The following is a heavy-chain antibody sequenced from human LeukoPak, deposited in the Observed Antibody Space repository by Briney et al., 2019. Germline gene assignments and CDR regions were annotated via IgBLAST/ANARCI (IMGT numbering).Heavy chain of an antibody. Sequence: SETLSLTCTVSGGSVSSGSYYWSWIRQPPGTGLEWIGYIYYSGSTNYNPSLKSRVTISVDTSKNQFSLKLSSVTAADTAVYYCARGFGEVAMFLVGATAWDYWGQGTLVTVSS. J-gene: IGHJ4*02. CDR2: IYYSGST. CDR1: GGSVSSGSYY. V-gene: IGHV4-61*01. D-gene: IGHD1-26*01. CDR3: ARGFGEVAMFLVGATAWDY.